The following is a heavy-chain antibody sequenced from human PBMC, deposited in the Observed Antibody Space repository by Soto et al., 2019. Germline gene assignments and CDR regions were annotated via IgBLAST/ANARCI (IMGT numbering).Heavy chain of an antibody. CDR1: GGTFSSCA. D-gene: IGHD6-6*01. V-gene: IGHV1-69*13. Sequence: GASVKVSCKASGGTFSSCAISWVRQAPGQGLEWMGGIIPIFGTANYAQKFQGRVTITADESTSTAYMELSSLRSEDTAVYYCAREFLGSSXSDLELYFTLYYYGMDVWGQGTTVTVSS. J-gene: IGHJ6*02. CDR3: AREFLGSSXSDLELYFTLYYYGMDV. CDR2: IIPIFGTA.